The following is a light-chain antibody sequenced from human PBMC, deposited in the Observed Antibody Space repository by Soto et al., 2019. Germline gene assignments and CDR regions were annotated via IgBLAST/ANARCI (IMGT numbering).Light chain of an antibody. CDR1: SSDVGGYDY. Sequence: QSALTQPASVSGSPGQSITISCTGTSSDVGGYDYVSWYQQHPGKAPKLMIYEVNNRPSGVSNRFSGSKSGNTASLTISGLKAEDEADYYCNSYTSSSTRVFGGGTKLTVL. CDR2: EVN. J-gene: IGLJ3*02. V-gene: IGLV2-14*03. CDR3: NSYTSSSTRV.